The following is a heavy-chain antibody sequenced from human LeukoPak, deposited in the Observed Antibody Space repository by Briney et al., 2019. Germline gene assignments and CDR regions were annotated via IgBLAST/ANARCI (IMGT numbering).Heavy chain of an antibody. CDR3: ARDNAGLGCSGVSCPAADY. CDR1: GFTFSRYG. CDR2: ISYVGSNT. D-gene: IGHD2-15*01. Sequence: GGSLRLSCAASGFTFSRYGMHWVRQAPGKGLEWVAVISYVGSNTYYVDSVRGRFTISRDNFKNTLFLQLNSLRAEDTAVYYCARDNAGLGCSGVSCPAADYWGQGTLVTVSS. V-gene: IGHV3-30*04. J-gene: IGHJ4*02.